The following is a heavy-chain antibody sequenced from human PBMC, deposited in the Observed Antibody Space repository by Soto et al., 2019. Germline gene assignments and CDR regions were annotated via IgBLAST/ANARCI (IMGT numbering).Heavy chain of an antibody. CDR2: ISYDGDNR. V-gene: IGHV3-30-3*01. Sequence: PGGSLRLSCAAAGFSFSHYAMHWVRQPPGKGLEWVALISYDGDNRYFSDSVRGRFTISRDNYKTTVHLEMNDLRLDDTATYYCVSPHPDSSNAFELWGRGTLVTVYS. CDR3: VSPHPDSSNAFEL. CDR1: GFSFSHYA. D-gene: IGHD3-22*01. J-gene: IGHJ5*02.